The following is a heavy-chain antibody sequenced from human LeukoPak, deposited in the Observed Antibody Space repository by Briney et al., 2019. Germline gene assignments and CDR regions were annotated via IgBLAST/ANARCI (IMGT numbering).Heavy chain of an antibody. V-gene: IGHV3-15*01. CDR2: IKSKTDGGTT. CDR1: GFTFATYA. Sequence: GGSLRLSCAASGFTFATYAMSWVRQAPGQGLEWVGRIKSKTDGGTTDYAAPVKGRFTISRDDSKNTLYLQMNSLKTEDTAVYYCTTVYNWNYFGLWGQGTLVTVSS. CDR3: TTVYNWNYFGL. J-gene: IGHJ4*02. D-gene: IGHD1-20*01.